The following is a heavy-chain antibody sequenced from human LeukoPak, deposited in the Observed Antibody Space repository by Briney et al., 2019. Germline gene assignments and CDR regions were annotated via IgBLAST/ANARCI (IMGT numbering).Heavy chain of an antibody. Sequence: PGGSLRLSCAASGFTFSSYSMNWVRQAPGKGLEWVSSISSSSSYIYYADSVKGRFTISRDNAKNSLYPQMNSLRVEDTAVYYCARERPDSRNLDSWGRGALVTVSS. CDR3: ARERPDSRNLDS. CDR1: GFTFSSYS. J-gene: IGHJ4*02. D-gene: IGHD1-14*01. CDR2: ISSSSSYI. V-gene: IGHV3-21*01.